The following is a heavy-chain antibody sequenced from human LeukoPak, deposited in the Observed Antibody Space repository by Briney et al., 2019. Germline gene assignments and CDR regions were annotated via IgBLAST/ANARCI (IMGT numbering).Heavy chain of an antibody. Sequence: SETLSLTCTVSGDSISSYYWSWIRQPAEKGREWIGHTYTSGSTNYYTSGSTDYNPSLKSRVTISLDRSKNQFSLKLSSVTAADTAVYYCAAFLSGTYWYFDYWGQGALVTVSS. CDR1: GDSISSYY. D-gene: IGHD1-26*01. CDR3: AAFLSGTYWYFDY. V-gene: IGHV4-4*07. CDR2: TYTSGST. J-gene: IGHJ4*02.